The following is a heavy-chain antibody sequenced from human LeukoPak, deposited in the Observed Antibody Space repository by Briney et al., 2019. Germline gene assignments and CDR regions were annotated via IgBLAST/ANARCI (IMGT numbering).Heavy chain of an antibody. J-gene: IGHJ4*02. D-gene: IGHD3-10*01. CDR1: GFTFNSYW. CDR2: INTDGSST. Sequence: PGGSLRLSCAVSGFTFNSYWMHWVRQAPGKGLVWVSLINTDGSSTSYADFVKGRFTSSRDNAKSMLYLEMNSLRAEDTAVYYCARLPGAGEVDYWGQGTLVTVSS. V-gene: IGHV3-74*01. CDR3: ARLPGAGEVDY.